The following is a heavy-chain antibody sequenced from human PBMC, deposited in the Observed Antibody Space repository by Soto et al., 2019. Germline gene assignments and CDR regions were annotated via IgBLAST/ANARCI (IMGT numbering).Heavy chain of an antibody. V-gene: IGHV1-8*01. CDR1: GYTFTSYD. CDR2: TNPNSGNT. J-gene: IGHJ4*02. D-gene: IGHD1-7*01. Sequence: ASVKVSCKASGYTFTSYDINWVRQATGQGLEWMGWTNPNSGNTGYAQKFQGRVTMTRNTSISTAYMELSSLRSEDTAVYYCAREMVITGTTGLDYWGQGTLVTVSS. CDR3: AREMVITGTTGLDY.